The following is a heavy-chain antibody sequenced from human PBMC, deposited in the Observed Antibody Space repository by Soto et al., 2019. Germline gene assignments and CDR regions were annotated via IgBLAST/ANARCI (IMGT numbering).Heavy chain of an antibody. J-gene: IGHJ6*03. D-gene: IGHD5-12*01. CDR1: GGSISSYY. V-gene: IGHV4-59*08. CDR2: IYYSGST. CDR3: ARHFRVATTRTPSYYYYYMDV. Sequence: SETLSLTCTVSGGSISSYYWSWIRQPPGKGLEWIGYIYYSGSTNYNPSLKSRVTISVDTSKNQFSLKLSSVTASDTAVYYCARHFRVATTRTPSYYYYYMDVWGKGTTVTVSS.